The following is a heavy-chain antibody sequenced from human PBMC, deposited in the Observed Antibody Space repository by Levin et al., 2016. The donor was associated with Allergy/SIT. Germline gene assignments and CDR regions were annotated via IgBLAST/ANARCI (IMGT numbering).Heavy chain of an antibody. J-gene: IGHJ3*01. CDR2: IDPVSGNT. V-gene: IGHV1-8*01. Sequence: ASVKVSCKVSGYTFTSYNIHWVRQAPGQGLQWMGWIDPVSGNTGYAWSLPGTVFLSRNSSISTAYMELSSLRFEDTAIYYCARPRDPGNYYKSNEAFDLWGQGTMVTVSS. D-gene: IGHD3-10*01. CDR1: GYTFTSYN. CDR3: ARPRDPGNYYKSNEAFDL.